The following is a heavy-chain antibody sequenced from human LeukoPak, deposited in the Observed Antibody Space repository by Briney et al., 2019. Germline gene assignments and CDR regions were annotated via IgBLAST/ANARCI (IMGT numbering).Heavy chain of an antibody. D-gene: IGHD4-11*01. J-gene: IGHJ5*02. Sequence: GASVKVSCKASGYTFTSYGISWVRQAPGQGLEWMGWISAYNGNTNYAQKLQGRVTTTTDTSTSTAYMELRSLRSDDTAVYYCARDPNPTTVTGGRVWFDPWGQGTLVTVSS. CDR1: GYTFTSYG. CDR3: ARDPNPTTVTGGRVWFDP. V-gene: IGHV1-18*01. CDR2: ISAYNGNT.